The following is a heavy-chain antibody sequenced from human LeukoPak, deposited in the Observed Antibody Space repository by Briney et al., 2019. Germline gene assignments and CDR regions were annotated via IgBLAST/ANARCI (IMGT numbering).Heavy chain of an antibody. D-gene: IGHD3-3*01. J-gene: IGHJ4*02. V-gene: IGHV3-7*01. CDR2: IKQDGSEK. Sequence: SGGSLRLSCAASGFTFSSYWMSWARQAPGTGLEWVANIKQDGSEKYYVDSVKGRFTISRDNAKNSLYLQMNSLRAEDTAVYYCARIDDFWSGYLPFDYWGQGTLVTVSS. CDR3: ARIDDFWSGYLPFDY. CDR1: GFTFSSYW.